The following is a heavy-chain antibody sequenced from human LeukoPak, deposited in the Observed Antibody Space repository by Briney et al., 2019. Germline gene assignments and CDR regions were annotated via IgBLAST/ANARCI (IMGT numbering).Heavy chain of an antibody. V-gene: IGHV3-30*01. J-gene: IGHJ6*03. CDR3: ARGGIPTGPYYYFYYMDV. CDR2: ISYDGNNR. Sequence: GSSLRLSCAASGLTFSRHVMQWVRQAPGKGLEWVAVISYDGNNRFYADSVKGRFTISRDNSRNTLYLQMNSLSGDDAAVYSCARGGIPTGPYYYFYYMDVWGKGTAVTVSS. D-gene: IGHD1-14*01. CDR1: GLTFSRHV.